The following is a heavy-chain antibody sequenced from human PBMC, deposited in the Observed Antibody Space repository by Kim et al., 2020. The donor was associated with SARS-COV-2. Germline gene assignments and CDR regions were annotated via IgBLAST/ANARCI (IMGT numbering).Heavy chain of an antibody. CDR3: AKGEGIVVVPAAHFDY. CDR2: ISGSGGST. D-gene: IGHD2-2*01. CDR1: GFTFSSYA. J-gene: IGHJ4*02. Sequence: GGSLRLSCAASGFTFSSYAMSWVRQAPGKGLEWVSAISGSGGSTYYADSVKGRFTISRDNSKNTLYLQMNSLRAEDTAVYYCAKGEGIVVVPAAHFDYWGQGTLVTVSS. V-gene: IGHV3-23*01.